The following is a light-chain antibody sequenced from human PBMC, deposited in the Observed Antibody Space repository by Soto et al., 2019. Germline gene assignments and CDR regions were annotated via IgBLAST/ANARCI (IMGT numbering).Light chain of an antibody. CDR3: LLSYDGGPYV. CDR2: DTD. CDR1: TGAVTSGHY. V-gene: IGLV7-46*01. J-gene: IGLJ1*01. Sequence: QAVVTQEPSVTVSPGGTVTLTCDSSTGAVTSGHYPYWFQQKPGQAPTTLIFDTDKRHSWTPARFSGALLGGKAALTLSGAQPDDEADYYCLLSYDGGPYVFGTGTKLTVL.